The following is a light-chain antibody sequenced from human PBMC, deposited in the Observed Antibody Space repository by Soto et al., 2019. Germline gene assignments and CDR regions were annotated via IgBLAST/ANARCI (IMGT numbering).Light chain of an antibody. V-gene: IGKV1-5*01. CDR1: QNIRSR. CDR2: AAS. Sequence: DVKMTQSPSTLSASVGDRVTITCRASQNIRSRLAWFQQKPGKAPKLLIYAASNLQSGVSSRFIGRGSGKEFTLTISSLQPEDLATYYCQQLNSYPRLFNFGGGTKVDIK. J-gene: IGKJ4*01. CDR3: QQLNSYPRLFN.